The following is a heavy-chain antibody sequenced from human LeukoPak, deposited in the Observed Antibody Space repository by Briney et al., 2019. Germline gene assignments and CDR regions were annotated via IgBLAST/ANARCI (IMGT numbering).Heavy chain of an antibody. CDR3: ARGGLSSTSRFIDY. D-gene: IGHD2-2*01. Sequence: ASVKVSCKASGYTFTDYYMQWVRQAPGQGLEWMGWSNPNSGGTNYAQKFQGRVTMTRDTSISTAYMELSRLRSDDTAVYYCARGGLSSTSRFIDYWGQGTLVTVSS. CDR2: SNPNSGGT. CDR1: GYTFTDYY. J-gene: IGHJ4*02. V-gene: IGHV1-2*02.